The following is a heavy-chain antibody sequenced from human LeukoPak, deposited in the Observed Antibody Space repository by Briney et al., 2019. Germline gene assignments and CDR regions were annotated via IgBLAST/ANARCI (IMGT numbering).Heavy chain of an antibody. CDR3: ARELHVERDDY. CDR1: GYTFTGYY. V-gene: IGHV1-18*04. Sequence: ASVKVSCKASGYTFTGYYMHWVRQAPGQGLEWMGWISANDGKIHYSERHQGRVTTTTDTVTSTVYMELRSLRSDDTAVYYCARELHVERDDYWGQGTLVTVSS. D-gene: IGHD1-1*01. J-gene: IGHJ4*02. CDR2: ISANDGKI.